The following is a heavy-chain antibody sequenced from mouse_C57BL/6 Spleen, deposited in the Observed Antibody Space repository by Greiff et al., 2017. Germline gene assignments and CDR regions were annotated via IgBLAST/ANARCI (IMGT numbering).Heavy chain of an antibody. CDR1: GYTFTDHT. Sequence: VQRVESDAELVKPGASVKISCKVSGYTFTDHTIHWMKQRPEQGLEWIGYIYPRDGSTKYNEKFKGKATLTADKSSSTAYMQLNSLTSEDSAVYFCARAPYYYGSSPDYWGQGTTLTVSS. CDR3: ARAPYYYGSSPDY. J-gene: IGHJ2*01. CDR2: IYPRDGST. V-gene: IGHV1-78*01. D-gene: IGHD1-1*01.